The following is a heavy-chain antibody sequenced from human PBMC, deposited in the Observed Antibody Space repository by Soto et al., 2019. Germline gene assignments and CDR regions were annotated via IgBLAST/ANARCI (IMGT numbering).Heavy chain of an antibody. CDR1: GGTFSSYA. CDR3: ARVLIPEDGYSGSRGWFDP. D-gene: IGHD1-26*01. Sequence: SVKVSCKASGGTFSSYAISWVRQAPGQGLEWMGGIIPIFGTANYAQKFQGRVTITADESTSTAYMELSSLRSEDTAVYYCARVLIPEDGYSGSRGWFDPWGHGTLVTVSS. CDR2: IIPIFGTA. V-gene: IGHV1-69*13. J-gene: IGHJ5*02.